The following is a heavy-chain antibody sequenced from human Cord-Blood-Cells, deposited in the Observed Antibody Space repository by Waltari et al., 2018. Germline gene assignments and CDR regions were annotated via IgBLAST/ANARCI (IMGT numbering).Heavy chain of an antibody. J-gene: IGHJ2*01. Sequence: QLQLQESGPGLVKPSETLSLTCTVSGGSISSSSYYWGWIRKPPGKGLEWIGSIYYSGSTYYNPSLKSRVTISVDTSKNQFSLKLSSVTAADTAVYYCARLDAFWGSMLLTGWYFDLWGRGTLVTVSS. CDR2: IYYSGST. D-gene: IGHD3-10*02. V-gene: IGHV4-39*07. CDR1: GGSISSSSYY. CDR3: ARLDAFWGSMLLTGWYFDL.